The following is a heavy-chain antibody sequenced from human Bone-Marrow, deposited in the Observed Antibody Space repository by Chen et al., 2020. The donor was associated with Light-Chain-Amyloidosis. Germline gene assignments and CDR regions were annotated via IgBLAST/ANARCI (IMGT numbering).Heavy chain of an antibody. D-gene: IGHD3-9*01. CDR1: GFSFSTYW. CDR3: ARTTLRYLDY. CDR2: TNSAGTST. V-gene: IGHV3-74*01. Sequence: EVLLVESGGEVVQPGGSLRLSCTASGFSFSTYWMHWVRQSPGKGLVSVSRTNSAGTSTTYADSVKGRFTVSRDNTKNTMYLVMNSLRVEDTAVYYCARTTLRYLDYWGQGTLVTVSS. J-gene: IGHJ4*02.